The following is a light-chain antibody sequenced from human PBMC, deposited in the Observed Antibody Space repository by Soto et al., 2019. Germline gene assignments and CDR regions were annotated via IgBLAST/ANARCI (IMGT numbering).Light chain of an antibody. Sequence: EIVMTQSPATLSVSPGERATLSCRASQSVSSDFAWYQQKPGQAPRLLIFGTSTRATGVPVRFTGSGSGTEFTLTISSLQPEDFATYYCQQSYSTPLTFGQGTRLEIK. V-gene: IGKV3D-15*01. CDR1: QSVSSD. J-gene: IGKJ5*01. CDR2: GTS. CDR3: QQSYSTPLT.